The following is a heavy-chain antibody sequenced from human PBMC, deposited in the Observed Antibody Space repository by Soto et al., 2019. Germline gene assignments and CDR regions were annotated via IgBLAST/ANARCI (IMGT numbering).Heavy chain of an antibody. CDR2: IYYSGST. D-gene: IGHD4-17*01. CDR3: ARLRMTTVTPGPRYNWFDP. J-gene: IGHJ5*02. Sequence: SETLSLTCTVSGGSISSYDWSWIRQPPGKGLEWIGYIYYSGSTNYNPSLKSRVTISVDTSKNQFSLKLSSVTAADTAVYYCARLRMTTVTPGPRYNWFDPWGQGTLVTVSS. V-gene: IGHV4-59*08. CDR1: GGSISSYD.